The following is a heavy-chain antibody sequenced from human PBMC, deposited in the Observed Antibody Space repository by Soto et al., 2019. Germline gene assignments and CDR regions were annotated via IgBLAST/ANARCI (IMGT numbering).Heavy chain of an antibody. CDR1: GGTFSSYA. D-gene: IGHD6-13*01. CDR3: ARGGYSSTWSNLLDRSGLDV. CDR2: IIPAVGTA. J-gene: IGHJ6*02. V-gene: IGHV1-69*18. Sequence: QVQLVQSGAEVKKPGSSVKVSCKASGGTFSSYAISWVRQAPGQGLEWMGSIIPAVGTADYAQKFQGRVTITADESARTAYMEVSSLTSEDTAVYYCARGGYSSTWSNLLDRSGLDVWGQGTTVTVSS.